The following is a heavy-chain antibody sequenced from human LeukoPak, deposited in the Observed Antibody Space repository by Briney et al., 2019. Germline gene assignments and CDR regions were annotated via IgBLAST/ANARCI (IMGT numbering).Heavy chain of an antibody. J-gene: IGHJ3*02. Sequence: ASVKVSCKASGYTFTSYDINWVRQATGQGLEWMGWMNPNSGNTGYAQKFQGRVTITRNTSISTAYMELSSLRSEDTAVYYCARAGDNGGAFDIWGQGTMVTVSS. CDR3: ARAGDNGGAFDI. CDR1: GYTFTSYD. V-gene: IGHV1-8*03. CDR2: MNPNSGNT. D-gene: IGHD3-10*01.